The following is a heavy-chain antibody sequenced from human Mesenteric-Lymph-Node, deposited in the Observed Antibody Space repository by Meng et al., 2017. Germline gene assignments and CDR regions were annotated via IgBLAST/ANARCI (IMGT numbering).Heavy chain of an antibody. D-gene: IGHD3-10*01. Sequence: SETLSLTCTVSGGSVSSGSYYWSWIRQPPGKGLEWIGYIYYSGSTNYNPSLKSRVTISVDTSKNQFSLKLSSVTAADTAVYYCAVDRFGELFVLDYWGQGKLVNVAS. CDR2: IYYSGST. J-gene: IGHJ4*02. V-gene: IGHV4-61*01. CDR3: AVDRFGELFVLDY. CDR1: GGSVSSGSYY.